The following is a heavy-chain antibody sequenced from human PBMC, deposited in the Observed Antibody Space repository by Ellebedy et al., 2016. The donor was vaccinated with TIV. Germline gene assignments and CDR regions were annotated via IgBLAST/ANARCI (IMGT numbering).Heavy chain of an antibody. D-gene: IGHD3-16*01. Sequence: ASVKVSCXTSGHTLPNFYIHWVRQAPGQGLEWVAWMNPNNGHTGYAQKFQGRLAMTSNTSTSTAYMELSSLRPEDTAVYFCAAWGRGGPNQDYLDVWGKGTTVTVSS. CDR2: MNPNNGHT. J-gene: IGHJ6*03. V-gene: IGHV1-8*02. CDR3: AAWGRGGPNQDYLDV. CDR1: GHTLPNFY.